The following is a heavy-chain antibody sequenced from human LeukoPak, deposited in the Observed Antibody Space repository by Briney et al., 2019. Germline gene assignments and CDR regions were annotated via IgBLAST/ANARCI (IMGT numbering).Heavy chain of an antibody. CDR2: IKQDGSEK. D-gene: IGHD6-6*01. CDR3: ARDHLYSSSPTDAFDI. J-gene: IGHJ3*02. Sequence: GGSLRLSCAASGFTFSSYWMSWVRQAPGKGLEWVANIKQDGSEKYYVDSVKGRFTISRDNAKSSLYLQMNSLRAEDTAVYYCARDHLYSSSPTDAFDIWGQGTMVTVSS. CDR1: GFTFSSYW. V-gene: IGHV3-7*01.